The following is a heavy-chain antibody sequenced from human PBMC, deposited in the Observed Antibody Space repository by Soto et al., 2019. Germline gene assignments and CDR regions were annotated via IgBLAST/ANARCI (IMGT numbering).Heavy chain of an antibody. D-gene: IGHD4-17*01. CDR3: ALPRFTVTDYYFDY. V-gene: IGHV3-30-3*01. CDR2: ISYDGSNK. CDR1: GFTFSSYA. J-gene: IGHJ4*02. Sequence: PGGSLRLSCAASGFTFSSYAMHWVRQAPGKGLEWVAVISYDGSNKYYADSVKGRFTISRDNSKNTLYLQMNSLRAEDTAVYYCALPRFTVTDYYFDYWGQGNLVTVSS.